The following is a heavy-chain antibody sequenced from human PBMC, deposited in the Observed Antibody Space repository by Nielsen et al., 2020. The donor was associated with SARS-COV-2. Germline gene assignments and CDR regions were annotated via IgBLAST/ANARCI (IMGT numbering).Heavy chain of an antibody. CDR2: ISPNGNANI. D-gene: IGHD3/OR15-3a*01. CDR3: AKDRAIFMIYFTRGGPDY. CDR1: GFTFRNYY. V-gene: IGHV3-11*04. J-gene: IGHJ4*02. Sequence: GESLKISCAASGFTFRNYYMSWIRQAPGKGLEWVSYISPNGNANIYYADSVKGRFTISRDFSKSTLYLQMNSLRAEDTAMYYCAKDRAIFMIYFTRGGPDYWGQGTLVTVSS.